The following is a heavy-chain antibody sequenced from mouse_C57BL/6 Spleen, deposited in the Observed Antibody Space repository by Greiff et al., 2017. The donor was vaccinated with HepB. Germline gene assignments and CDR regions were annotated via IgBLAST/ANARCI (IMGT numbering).Heavy chain of an antibody. CDR1: GFTFSSYA. Sequence: DVKLVESGGGLVKPGGSLKLSCAASGFTFSSYAMSWVRQTPEKRLEWVATISDGGSYTYYPDNVKGRFTISRDNAKNNLYLQMSHLKSEDTAMYYCARRAYYYGSSPYYFDYWGQGTTLTVSS. V-gene: IGHV5-4*03. J-gene: IGHJ2*01. CDR3: ARRAYYYGSSPYYFDY. D-gene: IGHD1-1*01. CDR2: ISDGGSYT.